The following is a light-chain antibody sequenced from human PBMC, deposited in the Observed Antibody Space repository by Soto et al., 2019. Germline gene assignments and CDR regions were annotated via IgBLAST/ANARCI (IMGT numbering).Light chain of an antibody. J-gene: IGKJ4*01. CDR2: DSS. V-gene: IGKV3-20*01. CDR1: QSVSNS. CDR3: EYYGTSIT. Sequence: EIVLTQSPATLSLSPGERGTLSCRASQSVSNSLAWYQQKPGQAPRLLIYDSSKRATGIPARFSGSGSGTDFTLTISRLEPEDFAVYYCEYYGTSITFGGGTKV.